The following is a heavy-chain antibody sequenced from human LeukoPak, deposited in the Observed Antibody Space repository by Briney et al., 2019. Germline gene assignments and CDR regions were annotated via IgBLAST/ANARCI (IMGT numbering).Heavy chain of an antibody. D-gene: IGHD1-1*01. V-gene: IGHV4-39*01. J-gene: IGHJ4*02. CDR2: IYNSGTT. CDR3: ARGDWNYFDS. CDR1: GGSLSSSNYC. Sequence: PSETLSLTCSVSGGSLSSSNYCWGWIRQPPGKGLEWIGSIYNSGTTYCNPSLKSRVTISVDTSKNQFSLKLSSVTTADTAVYYCARGDWNYFDSWGQGILVTVSS.